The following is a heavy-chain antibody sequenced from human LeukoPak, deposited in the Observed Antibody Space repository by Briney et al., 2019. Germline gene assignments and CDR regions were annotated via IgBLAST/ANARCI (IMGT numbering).Heavy chain of an antibody. Sequence: SETLSLTCTGSGGYLSSYYWSWIRQPPGKGLEWIGDIYDSGRTNYNPSLKSRVTLSLDTSNNQFSLKPSSVTAADTAVYYCARGGSGYDSFYYYGMDVWGQGTTVTVSS. D-gene: IGHD5-12*01. V-gene: IGHV4-59*01. J-gene: IGHJ6*02. CDR2: IYDSGRT. CDR3: ARGGSGYDSFYYYGMDV. CDR1: GGYLSSYY.